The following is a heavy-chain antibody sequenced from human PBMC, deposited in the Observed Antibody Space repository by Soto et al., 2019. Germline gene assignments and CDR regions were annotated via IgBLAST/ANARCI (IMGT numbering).Heavy chain of an antibody. CDR1: GDSISSGDYY. D-gene: IGHD3-10*01. V-gene: IGHV4-31*03. Sequence: PSETLSLTCTVSGDSISSGDYYWSWIRQPPGKGLEWIGILSYSGSTYYNPSLKSRLTISIDTSKNQLSLKLSSVTAADTAVYYCATLYMVRGVRTFDYWGQGTLVTVSS. CDR2: LSYSGST. CDR3: ATLYMVRGVRTFDY. J-gene: IGHJ4*02.